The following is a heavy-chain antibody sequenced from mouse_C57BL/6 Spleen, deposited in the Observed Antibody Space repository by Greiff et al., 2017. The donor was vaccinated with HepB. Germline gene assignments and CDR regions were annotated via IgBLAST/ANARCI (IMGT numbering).Heavy chain of an antibody. CDR2: IHPNSGST. D-gene: IGHD1-1*01. J-gene: IGHJ2*01. Sequence: QVQLQQPGAELVKPGASVKLSCKASGYTFTSYWMHWVKQRPGQGLEWIGMIHPNSGSTNYNEKFKGKATLTVDKSSSTAYMQLSSLTSEDSAVYYCARGDYGSDGWGKGTTVTVSS. CDR1: GYTFTSYW. V-gene: IGHV1-64*01. CDR3: ARGDYGSDG.